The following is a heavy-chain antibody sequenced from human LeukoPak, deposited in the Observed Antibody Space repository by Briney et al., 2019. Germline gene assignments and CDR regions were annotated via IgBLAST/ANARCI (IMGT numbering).Heavy chain of an antibody. Sequence: GSSVTVSCMASGGTFSSYAISWVRQAPGHGLEWMGGIIPIFGTANYAQKFQGRVTITADKSTSTAYMELSSLRSEDTAVYYCARDRGWRSGYYFDYWGQGTLVTVSS. D-gene: IGHD3-10*01. CDR1: GGTFSSYA. CDR3: ARDRGWRSGYYFDY. J-gene: IGHJ4*02. V-gene: IGHV1-69*06. CDR2: IIPIFGTA.